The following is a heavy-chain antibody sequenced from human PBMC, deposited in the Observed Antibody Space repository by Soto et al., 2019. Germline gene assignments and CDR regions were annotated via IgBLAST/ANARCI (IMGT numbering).Heavy chain of an antibody. Sequence: ASVKVSCKASGYTFTSYAMHWVRQAPGQRLEWMGWINAGNGNTKYSQKFQGRVTITKDTSTSTAYMELSSLRSEDTAVYYCASYGGSGSYYPNYYYYGMDVWGQGTSVTVSS. D-gene: IGHD3-10*01. V-gene: IGHV1-3*01. CDR1: GYTFTSYA. J-gene: IGHJ6*02. CDR2: INAGNGNT. CDR3: ASYGGSGSYYPNYYYYGMDV.